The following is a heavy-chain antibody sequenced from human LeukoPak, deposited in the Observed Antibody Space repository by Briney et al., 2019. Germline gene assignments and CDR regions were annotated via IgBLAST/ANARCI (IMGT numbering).Heavy chain of an antibody. CDR3: AKARQWELLDFDY. J-gene: IGHJ4*02. D-gene: IGHD1-26*01. CDR2: ISGSGGGT. CDR1: GFTFSTYA. Sequence: GGSLRLSCAASGFTFSTYAMSWVRQAPGKGLEWVSPISGSGGGTYYADSVKGRFTISRDNSKNTLYLQMNSLRAEDTAVYYCAKARQWELLDFDYWGQGTLVTVSS. V-gene: IGHV3-23*01.